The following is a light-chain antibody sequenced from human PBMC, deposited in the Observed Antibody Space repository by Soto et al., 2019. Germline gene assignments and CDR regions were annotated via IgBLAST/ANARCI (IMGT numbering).Light chain of an antibody. V-gene: IGKV3-20*01. CDR3: LQYGSSPALT. CDR1: QSVSYN. Sequence: EMVMTQSPATLSVSPGERPTLSCRASQSVSYNLAWYQHKPGQAPRLLIYGASSRATGIPDRFSGSGSGTDFTLTISRLEPEDFAVYYCLQYGSSPALTFGGGTKVDIK. CDR2: GAS. J-gene: IGKJ4*01.